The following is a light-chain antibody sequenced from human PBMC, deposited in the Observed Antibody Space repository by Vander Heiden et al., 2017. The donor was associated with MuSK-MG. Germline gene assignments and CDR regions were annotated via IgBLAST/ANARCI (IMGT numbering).Light chain of an antibody. Sequence: QSVLPQPPSASGPPGQRVTISCSGSSSNIGSNPVYWYQQVPGTAPKLLIYTNNHRPSGVPDRFSGSKSGTSASLAISGLQSEDEADYYCAAWDDSLNGPVFGGGTKLTVL. CDR2: TNN. CDR1: SSNIGSNP. J-gene: IGLJ3*02. CDR3: AAWDDSLNGPV. V-gene: IGLV1-44*01.